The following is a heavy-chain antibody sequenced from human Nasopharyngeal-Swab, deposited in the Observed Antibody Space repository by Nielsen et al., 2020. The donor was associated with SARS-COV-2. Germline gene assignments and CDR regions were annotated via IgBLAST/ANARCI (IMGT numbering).Heavy chain of an antibody. D-gene: IGHD2-2*01. CDR3: ARGSLRRYCSSTSCYASSWFDP. Sequence: WIRQPPGQGLEWIGEINHSGSTHYNPSLKSRVTISVDTSKNQFSLKLSSVTAADTAVYYCARGSLRRYCSSTSCYASSWFDPWGQGTLVTVSS. J-gene: IGHJ5*02. V-gene: IGHV4-34*01. CDR2: INHSGST.